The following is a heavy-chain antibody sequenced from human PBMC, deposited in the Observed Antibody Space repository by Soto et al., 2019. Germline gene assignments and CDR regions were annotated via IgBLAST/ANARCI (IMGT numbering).Heavy chain of an antibody. CDR2: TYYRSKWYN. V-gene: IGHV6-1*01. J-gene: IGHJ3*02. CDR1: GDSVSSNSAA. D-gene: IGHD3-22*01. Sequence: PSQTLSLTCAISGDSVSSNSAAWNWIRQSPSRGLEWLGRTYYRSKWYNDYAVSVKSRITINPDTSKNQFPLQLNSVTPEDTAVYYCARVAYYYDSSGAQDAFDIWGQGTMVTVSS. CDR3: ARVAYYYDSSGAQDAFDI.